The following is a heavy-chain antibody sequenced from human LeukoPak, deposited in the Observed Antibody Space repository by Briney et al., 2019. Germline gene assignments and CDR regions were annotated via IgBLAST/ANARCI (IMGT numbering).Heavy chain of an antibody. J-gene: IGHJ4*02. D-gene: IGHD2-15*01. V-gene: IGHV1-69*04. CDR2: IIPILGIA. CDR1: GGTLSSYA. CDR3: ASGVYCSGGSCQPFDY. Sequence: SVKVSCKASGGTLSSYAISWVRQAPGQGLEWMGRIIPILGIANYPQKFQGRVTITADKSTSTAYMELSSLRSEDTAVYYCASGVYCSGGSCQPFDYWGQGTLVTVSS.